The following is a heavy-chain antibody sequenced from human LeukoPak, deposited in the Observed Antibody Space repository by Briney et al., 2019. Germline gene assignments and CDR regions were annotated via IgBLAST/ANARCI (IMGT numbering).Heavy chain of an antibody. J-gene: IGHJ4*02. CDR3: AKSPGYSSSWYDY. CDR2: ISWNSGSI. Sequence: PGGSLRLSCAASGFTFDDYAMHWVRQAPGKGLEWVSGISWNSGSIGYADSVKGRFTISRDNAKNSLYLQMNSLRAEDTAVYYCAKSPGYSSSWYDYWGQGTLVTVSS. CDR1: GFTFDDYA. D-gene: IGHD6-13*01. V-gene: IGHV3-9*01.